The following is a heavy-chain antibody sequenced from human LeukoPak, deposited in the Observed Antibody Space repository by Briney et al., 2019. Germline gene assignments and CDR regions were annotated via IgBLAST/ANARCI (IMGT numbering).Heavy chain of an antibody. D-gene: IGHD4-17*01. J-gene: IGHJ4*02. CDR1: GFTFRNAW. CDR3: VKEEGGITVTTKKALDY. Sequence: GGSLRLSCAASGFTFRNAWMTWVRQAPGKGLEYVSAISSNGGSTYYADSVKGRFTISRDNSKNTLYLQMSSLRAEDTAVYYCVKEEGGITVTTKKALDYWGQGTLVTVSS. V-gene: IGHV3-64D*06. CDR2: ISSNGGST.